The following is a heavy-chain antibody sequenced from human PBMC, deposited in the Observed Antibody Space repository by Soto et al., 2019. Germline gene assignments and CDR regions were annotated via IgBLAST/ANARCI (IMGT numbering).Heavy chain of an antibody. D-gene: IGHD3-10*01. V-gene: IGHV3-23*01. J-gene: IGHJ6*02. CDR3: TAPRDEYGSGVSWFTYGMDI. CDR1: GFTFSDYA. Sequence: PGGSLRLSCLASGFTFSDYAMTWVRHVPGRGLEWVASLDGAGGSTYYADYVRGRFTISRDNSQNTLFLQMKRLTVDDTAIYYCTAPRDEYGSGVSWFTYGMDIWGQGTTVTVSS. CDR2: LDGAGGST.